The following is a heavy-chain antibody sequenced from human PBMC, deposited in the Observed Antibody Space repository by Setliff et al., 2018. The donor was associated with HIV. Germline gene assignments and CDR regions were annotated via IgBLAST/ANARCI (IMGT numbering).Heavy chain of an antibody. V-gene: IGHV4-4*08. CDR3: ARAGITGTTDY. Sequence: SETLSLTCTVSGGSISSYYWSWIRQPPGKGLEWIGYIYTSGSTNYNPSLKSRVTISVDTSKNQFSLKLSSVTAADTAVYYCARAGITGTTDYWGQGTLVTSP. D-gene: IGHD1-7*01. CDR2: IYTSGST. J-gene: IGHJ4*02. CDR1: GGSISSYY.